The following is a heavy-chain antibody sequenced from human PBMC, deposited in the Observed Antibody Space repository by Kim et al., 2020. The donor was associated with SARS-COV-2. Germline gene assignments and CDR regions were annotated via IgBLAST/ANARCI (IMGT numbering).Heavy chain of an antibody. Sequence: SETLSLTCAVYGGSFSGYYWSWIRQPPGKGLEWIGEINHSGSTNYNPSLKSRVTISVDTSKNQFSLKLSSVTAADTAVYYCARAYHYYDSSGPFWDWGQGTLVTVSS. CDR1: GGSFSGYY. V-gene: IGHV4-34*01. CDR2: INHSGST. J-gene: IGHJ4*02. D-gene: IGHD3-22*01. CDR3: ARAYHYYDSSGPFWD.